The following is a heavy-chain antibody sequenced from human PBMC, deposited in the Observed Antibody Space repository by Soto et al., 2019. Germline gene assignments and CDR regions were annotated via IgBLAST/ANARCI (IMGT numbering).Heavy chain of an antibody. Sequence: QVQLQESGPGLVRPSQTLPLTCTVSGDSISSADYYWSWIRQTPGKGLEWIGHIFYSGTTYYNPSLKSRLTISVDTSKNHFSLRLPSVTAADTAVYYCARDLWVEPELYYYGMDVWGQGTTVTVSS. J-gene: IGHJ6*02. CDR3: ARDLWVEPELYYYGMDV. D-gene: IGHD1-1*01. CDR1: GDSISSADYY. V-gene: IGHV4-30-4*01. CDR2: IFYSGTT.